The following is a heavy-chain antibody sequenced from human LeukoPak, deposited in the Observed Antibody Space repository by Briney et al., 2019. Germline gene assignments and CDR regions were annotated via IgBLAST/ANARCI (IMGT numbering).Heavy chain of an antibody. CDR2: ISNSAS. CDR1: GVSITLYY. V-gene: IGHV4-59*13. CDR3: ARGNYDILSDYSLYSPRGGFDH. J-gene: IGHJ4*02. D-gene: IGHD3-9*01. Sequence: SETLSLTCTVSGVSITLYYWTWIRLSPPTGMERNGVISNSASNYNPSLSSRLTISTDTSKNHFSLRLTSVSAADTAVYYCARGNYDILSDYSLYSPRGGFDHWGQGILVTVSS.